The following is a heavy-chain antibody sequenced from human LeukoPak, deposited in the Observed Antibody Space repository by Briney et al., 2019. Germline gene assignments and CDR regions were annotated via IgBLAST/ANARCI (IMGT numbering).Heavy chain of an antibody. CDR1: GFTFSSYS. CDR2: ISTSSIYI. D-gene: IGHD6-19*01. J-gene: IGHJ3*02. Sequence: PGGSLRLSCAASGFTFSSYSMNWVRQAPGKGLEWVSSISTSSIYIYYADSVKGRFTISRDNAKNTLYLQMNSLRAEDTAVYYCARESSDWFSDAFDIWGQGTVVTVSS. CDR3: ARESSDWFSDAFDI. V-gene: IGHV3-21*01.